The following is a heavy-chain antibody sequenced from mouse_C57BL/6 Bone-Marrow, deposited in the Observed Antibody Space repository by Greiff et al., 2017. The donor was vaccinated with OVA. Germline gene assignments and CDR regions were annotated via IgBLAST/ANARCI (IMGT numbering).Heavy chain of an antibody. J-gene: IGHJ4*01. Sequence: QVQLQQSGAELVKPGASVKLSCKASGYTFTSYWMHWVKQRPGQGLEWIGMIHPNRGSTTYNEKFKSKATLTVDNSSSTAYMQLSSLTSEDSAVYSFANSCFYYYGAYYAFDFWGPGTSVTVSS. CDR3: ANSCFYYYGAYYAFDF. CDR1: GYTFTSYW. D-gene: IGHD1-1*02. CDR2: IHPNRGST. V-gene: IGHV1-64*01.